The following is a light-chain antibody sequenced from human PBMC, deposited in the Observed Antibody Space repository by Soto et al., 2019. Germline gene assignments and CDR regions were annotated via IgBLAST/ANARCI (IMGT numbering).Light chain of an antibody. CDR2: EGS. J-gene: IGLJ1*01. CDR3: CAYAGSSTYV. CDR1: RSDVGSYNL. V-gene: IGLV2-23*01. Sequence: QSALTQPASGSGCPERSITISCTGTRSDVGSYNLVSWYQQHPGKAPKLMIYEGSKRPSGVSNRFSGSKSGNTASLTISGLQAEDEADYYCCAYAGSSTYVFGTGTKVTVL.